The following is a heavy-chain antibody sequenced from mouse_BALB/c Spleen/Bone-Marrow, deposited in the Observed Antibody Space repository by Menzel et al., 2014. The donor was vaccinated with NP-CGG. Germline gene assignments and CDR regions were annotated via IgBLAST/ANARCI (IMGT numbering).Heavy chain of an antibody. V-gene: IGHV14-3*02. D-gene: IGHD1-1*01. CDR1: GFNIKDTY. CDR3: AYGSSYDYFDY. J-gene: IGHJ2*01. Sequence: EVQLQQSGAELVKPGASVKLSCTASGFNIKDTYMHWVKQRPEQGLEWIGRIDPANGNTKYDPKFQGKATITADTSSNTAYLQLSSQTSEDTAVYYCAYGSSYDYFDYWGQGTTLTVSS. CDR2: IDPANGNT.